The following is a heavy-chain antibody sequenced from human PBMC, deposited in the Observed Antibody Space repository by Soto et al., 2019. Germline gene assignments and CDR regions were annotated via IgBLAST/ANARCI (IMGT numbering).Heavy chain of an antibody. J-gene: IGHJ4*02. CDR1: GGSISSGGYY. V-gene: IGHV4-31*03. Sequence: QVQLQESGPGLVKPSQTLSLTCTVSGGSISSGGYYWSWIRQHPGKGLEWIGYIYYSGSTYYNPSLQSRVTISVDTSKNPFSLKLSSVTAADTAVYYCARGTPLAAAGPYYFDYWGQGTLVTVSS. CDR2: IYYSGST. CDR3: ARGTPLAAAGPYYFDY. D-gene: IGHD6-13*01.